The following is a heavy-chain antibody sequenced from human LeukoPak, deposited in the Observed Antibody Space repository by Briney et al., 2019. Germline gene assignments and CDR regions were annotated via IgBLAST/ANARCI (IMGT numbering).Heavy chain of an antibody. J-gene: IGHJ4*02. CDR2: IIPIFGTA. Sequence: GASVNVSCKASGGTFSSYAISWVRQAPGQGLEWMGGIIPIFGTANYAQKFQGRVTITADESTSTAYMELSSLRSEDTAVYYCARDWDYYDSSGYYRFDYWGQGTLVTVSS. CDR1: GGTFSSYA. D-gene: IGHD3-22*01. V-gene: IGHV1-69*13. CDR3: ARDWDYYDSSGYYRFDY.